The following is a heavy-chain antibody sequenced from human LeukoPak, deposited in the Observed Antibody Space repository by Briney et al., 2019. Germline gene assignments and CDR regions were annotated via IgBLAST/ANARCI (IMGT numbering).Heavy chain of an antibody. J-gene: IGHJ5*02. CDR1: GGSFSGYY. Sequence: PSETLSLTCAVYGGSFSGYYWSWIRQPPGKGLEWIGEINHSGSTNYNPSLKSRVTISVDTSKNQFSLKLSSVTAADTAVYYCARDSSGYLNWFDPWGQGTLVTVSS. D-gene: IGHD3-22*01. CDR2: INHSGST. V-gene: IGHV4-34*01. CDR3: ARDSSGYLNWFDP.